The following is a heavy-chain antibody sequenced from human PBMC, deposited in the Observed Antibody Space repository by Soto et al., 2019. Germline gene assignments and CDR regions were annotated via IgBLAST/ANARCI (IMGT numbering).Heavy chain of an antibody. V-gene: IGHV1-18*04. J-gene: IGHJ6*02. Sequence: ASVKVSCKAPGYTFTSDGISWVRQAPGQGLEWMGWISAYNGNTNYAQKLQGRVTMTTDTSTSTAYMELRSLRSDDTAVYYCARDRPVRGATSSPHYYYYYGMDVWGQGTTVTVSS. CDR3: ARDRPVRGATSSPHYYYYYGMDV. CDR2: ISAYNGNT. CDR1: GYTFTSDG. D-gene: IGHD3-10*01.